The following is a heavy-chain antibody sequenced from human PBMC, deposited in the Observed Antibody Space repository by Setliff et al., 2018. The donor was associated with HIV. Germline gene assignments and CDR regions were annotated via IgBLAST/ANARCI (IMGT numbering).Heavy chain of an antibody. CDR3: ARHDTEYSSYPIDY. V-gene: IGHV4-39*01. D-gene: IGHD6-6*01. CDR2: IYYSGSTYYYGGST. CDR1: GGSISSSIYY. Sequence: PSETLSLTCTVSGGSISSSIYYWGWIRQPPGKGLEWIGFIYYSGSTYYYGGSTYYNPSLKSRVTISVDTSKNQFSLKLSSVTAADTAVYYCARHDTEYSSYPIDYWGQGNLVTV. J-gene: IGHJ4*02.